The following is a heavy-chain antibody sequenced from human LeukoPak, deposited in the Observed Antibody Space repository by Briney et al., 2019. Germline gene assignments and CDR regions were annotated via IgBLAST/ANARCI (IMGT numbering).Heavy chain of an antibody. V-gene: IGHV3-23*01. D-gene: IGHD1-1*01. Sequence: GGALRLPCACSGFTLSRYQLGGVRPAPGKGVEGVSAICGGGDKTYYARSVMGQLTISRDSSKNTLYLQMNSLRVEDTAIYYCAKEDVSDHTTGLGPWGQGTLVTVSS. CDR1: GFTLSRYQ. CDR3: AKEDVSDHTTGLGP. CDR2: ICGGGDKT. J-gene: IGHJ5*02.